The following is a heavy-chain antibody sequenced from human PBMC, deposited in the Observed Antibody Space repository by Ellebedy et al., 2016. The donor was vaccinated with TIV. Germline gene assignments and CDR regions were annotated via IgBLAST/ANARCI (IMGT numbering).Heavy chain of an antibody. V-gene: IGHV3-74*01. D-gene: IGHD1-1*01. CDR2: INTDGSSP. J-gene: IGHJ6*02. CDR3: TRDGIGERLFYYGMDV. Sequence: PGGSLRLSCAASGFTVSSHWMHWVRQAPGKGLAWVSRINTDGSSPTYADSVKGRFTIYRDNAKNTLFLQMNSLRAEDTAVYYCTRDGIGERLFYYGMDVWGQGTTVTVSS. CDR1: GFTVSSHW.